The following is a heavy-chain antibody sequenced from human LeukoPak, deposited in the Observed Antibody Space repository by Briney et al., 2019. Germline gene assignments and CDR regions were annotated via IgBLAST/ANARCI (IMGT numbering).Heavy chain of an antibody. J-gene: IGHJ4*02. Sequence: GGSLRLSCAASGFTFSNYDMFWVRQTTGKGLEWVSTIGAADDTYYPGSVRGRFTISRESAKDSLYLQMNSLRAGDTAVYYCARGSGSHFDYWGQGTLVTVCS. V-gene: IGHV3-13*04. D-gene: IGHD1-26*01. CDR1: GFTFSNYD. CDR3: ARGSGSHFDY. CDR2: IGAADDT.